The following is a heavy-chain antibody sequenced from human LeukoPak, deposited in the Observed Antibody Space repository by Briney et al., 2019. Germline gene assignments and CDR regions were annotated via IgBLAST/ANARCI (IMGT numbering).Heavy chain of an antibody. CDR2: ITSSSSYI. D-gene: IGHD2-2*02. V-gene: IGHV3-21*01. Sequence: PGGSLRLSCAPSGLTFSSYSMNWVRQAPGKGLEWVSSITSSSSYIYYADSVKGRFTISRDNAKNSLYLQMNSLRAEDTAVYYCARYCSSTSCYMGAFDIWGQGTMVTVSS. J-gene: IGHJ3*02. CDR1: GLTFSSYS. CDR3: ARYCSSTSCYMGAFDI.